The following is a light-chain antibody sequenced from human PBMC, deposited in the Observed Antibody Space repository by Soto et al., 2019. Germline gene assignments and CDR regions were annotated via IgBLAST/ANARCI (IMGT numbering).Light chain of an antibody. Sequence: EIVMTQSPGTLSVSPGERVTLSCRASQSVSNNLAWYQQKPGQAPRLLIYHASTRATGISARFTGSGSGTEFTITISSLQSEDFAVYYCQQYNNWPPLTFGGGTKVEIK. CDR3: QQYNNWPPLT. V-gene: IGKV3-15*01. J-gene: IGKJ4*01. CDR2: HAS. CDR1: QSVSNN.